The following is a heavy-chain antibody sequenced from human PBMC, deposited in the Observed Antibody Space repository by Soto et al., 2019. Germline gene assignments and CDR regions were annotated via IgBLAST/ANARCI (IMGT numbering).Heavy chain of an antibody. D-gene: IGHD2-15*01. J-gene: IGHJ3*02. CDR3: ARDPVVKGGDAFDI. CDR1: GFTFSSYG. V-gene: IGHV3-33*01. Sequence: QVQLVESGGGVVQPGRSLRLSCAASGFTFSSYGMHWVRQAPGKGLEWVAVIWYDGSNKYYADSVKGRFTISRDNSKNTLYLQMNSLRAEDTAVYYCARDPVVKGGDAFDIWGQGTMVTVSS. CDR2: IWYDGSNK.